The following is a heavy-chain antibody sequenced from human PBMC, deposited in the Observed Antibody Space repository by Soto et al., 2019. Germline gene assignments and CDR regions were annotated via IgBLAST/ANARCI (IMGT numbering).Heavy chain of an antibody. Sequence: QVQLVQSGAEVKKPGSSVKVSCKASGGTFTGYYMHWVRQAPGQGLEWMGWINPNSGGTNYAQKFQGRVTMTRDTSISTAYMELSRLRSDDTAVYYCARDPSMVVTAPPDYWGQGTLVTVSS. CDR1: GGTFTGYY. CDR3: ARDPSMVVTAPPDY. CDR2: INPNSGGT. D-gene: IGHD2-21*02. J-gene: IGHJ4*02. V-gene: IGHV1-2*02.